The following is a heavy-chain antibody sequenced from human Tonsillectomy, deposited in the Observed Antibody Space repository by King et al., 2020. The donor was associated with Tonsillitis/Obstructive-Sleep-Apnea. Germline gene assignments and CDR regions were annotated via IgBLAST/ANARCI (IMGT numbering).Heavy chain of an antibody. CDR2: VSPSGGST. CDR3: ANEVVHSGYSYGPPDY. Sequence: VQLVESGGGLVQPGGSLRLSCAASGFTFSSYAMSWVRQAPGKGLEWVSGVSPSGGSTYYAGSVKGRFTISRDNSRNTLYLQMNSLIAEDTAVYYCANEVVHSGYSYGPPDYWGQGTLVTVSS. V-gene: IGHV3-23*04. J-gene: IGHJ4*02. D-gene: IGHD5-18*01. CDR1: GFTFSSYA.